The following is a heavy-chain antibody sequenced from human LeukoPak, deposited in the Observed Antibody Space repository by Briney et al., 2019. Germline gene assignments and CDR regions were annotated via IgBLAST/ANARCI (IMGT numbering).Heavy chain of an antibody. CDR3: ARRATTDSGSYYYYYMDV. CDR2: IYPGDSDT. J-gene: IGHJ6*03. CDR1: GYSFTSYW. V-gene: IGHV5-51*01. D-gene: IGHD4-11*01. Sequence: GESLKISCKGSGYSFTSYWIGWVRQMPGKGLEWMGIIYPGDSDTRYSPSFQGQVTISADKSISTAYLQWSSLKASDTAMYYCARRATTDSGSYYYYYMDVWGKGTTVTVSS.